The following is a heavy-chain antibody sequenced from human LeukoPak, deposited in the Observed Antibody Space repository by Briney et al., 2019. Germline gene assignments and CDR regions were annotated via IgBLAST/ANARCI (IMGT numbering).Heavy chain of an antibody. V-gene: IGHV1-18*01. CDR3: ARSFWSGYYLLDP. CDR2: ISAYNGNT. Sequence: TVNDPYRASGYSFTIYSTSWARQAPEQGLEWMGWISAYNGNTNYAQKLQGRVTMTTDTSTSTAYMELRSLRSDDTAVYYCARSFWSGYYLLDPWGQGTLVTVSS. CDR1: GYSFTIYS. J-gene: IGHJ5*02. D-gene: IGHD3-3*01.